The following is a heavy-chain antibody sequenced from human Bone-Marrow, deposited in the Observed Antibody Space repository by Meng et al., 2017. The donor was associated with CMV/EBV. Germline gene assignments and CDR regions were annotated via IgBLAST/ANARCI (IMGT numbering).Heavy chain of an antibody. V-gene: IGHV1-69*04. CDR1: GGTFSSYA. CDR3: ARGRGTIFGGVPYYYYGMDV. D-gene: IGHD3-3*01. J-gene: IGHJ6*02. CDR2: IIPILGIA. Sequence: SVKVSCKASGGTFSSYAISWVRQAPGQGLEWMGRIIPILGIANYAQKFQGRVTITADKSTSTAYQELSSLRSEDTAVYYCARGRGTIFGGVPYYYYGMDVWGQGTTVTVSS.